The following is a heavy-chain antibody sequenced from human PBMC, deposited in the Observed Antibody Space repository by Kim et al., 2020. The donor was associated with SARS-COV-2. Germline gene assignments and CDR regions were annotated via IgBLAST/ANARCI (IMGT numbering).Heavy chain of an antibody. V-gene: IGHV1-69*02. CDR3: ASSETTAAGDYFDY. J-gene: IGHJ4*02. Sequence: AQKFQGRVTITADKSTSTAYMELSSLRSEDTAVYYCASSETTAAGDYFDYWGQGTLVTVSS. D-gene: IGHD6-13*01.